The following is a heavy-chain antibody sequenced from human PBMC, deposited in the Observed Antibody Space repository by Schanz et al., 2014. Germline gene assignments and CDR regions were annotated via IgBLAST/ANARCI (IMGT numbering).Heavy chain of an antibody. D-gene: IGHD4-17*01. V-gene: IGHV1-69*02. CDR2: IIPVLAIA. CDR1: GYTFTSDS. CDR3: ATLDYADSVS. J-gene: IGHJ5*02. Sequence: QVQLVQSGAEVKKPGASVKVSCKASGYTFTSDSMHWVRQAPGQGLEWMGRIIPVLAIADYAQKFQGRVTITADKSTSTAYMELNSLNSDDTAVYYCATLDYADSVSWGQGTLVTVSS.